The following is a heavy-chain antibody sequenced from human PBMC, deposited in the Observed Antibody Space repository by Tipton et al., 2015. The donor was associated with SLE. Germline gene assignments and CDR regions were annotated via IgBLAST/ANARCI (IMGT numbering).Heavy chain of an antibody. D-gene: IGHD2-15*01. CDR1: GGSFSGNY. CDR3: ARNPTSYCSGGSCYSPWFDT. J-gene: IGHJ5*02. Sequence: GLVKPSETLSLTCAVFGGSFSGNYWIWIRQTPGKGLEWIGEINHRGGTNLNPSLESRVSVSKDTSKNQFSLKLTSVTAADTAVYYCARNPTSYCSGGSCYSPWFDTWGQGTLVTVSS. CDR2: INHRGGT. V-gene: IGHV4-34*01.